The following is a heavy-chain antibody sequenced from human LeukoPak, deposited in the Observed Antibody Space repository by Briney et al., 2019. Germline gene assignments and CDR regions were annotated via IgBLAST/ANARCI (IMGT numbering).Heavy chain of an antibody. Sequence: ASVKVSCKASGYTFTGYYMHWVRQAPGQGLEWMGWINPNSGGTNYAQKFQGRVTMTRDTSISTAYMELSRLRSDDTAVYYCARDLADTAMENLFDYWGQGTLVTVSS. D-gene: IGHD5-18*01. CDR3: ARDLADTAMENLFDY. CDR2: INPNSGGT. CDR1: GYTFTGYY. J-gene: IGHJ4*02. V-gene: IGHV1-2*02.